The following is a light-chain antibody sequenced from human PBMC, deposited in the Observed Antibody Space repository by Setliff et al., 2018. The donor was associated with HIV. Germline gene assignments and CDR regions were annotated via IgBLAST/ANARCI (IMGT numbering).Light chain of an antibody. CDR3: CSYAGNFVHVI. CDR1: SSDVGSYDL. J-gene: IGLJ2*01. Sequence: QSVLTQPASVSGSPGQSITISCTGTSSDVGSYDLVSWYQHHPGKVPKVIIYGVTKRPSGVSNRFSGSKSGNTASLTISGLQADDEADYYCCSYAGNFVHVIFGGGTKVTVL. CDR2: GVT. V-gene: IGLV2-23*02.